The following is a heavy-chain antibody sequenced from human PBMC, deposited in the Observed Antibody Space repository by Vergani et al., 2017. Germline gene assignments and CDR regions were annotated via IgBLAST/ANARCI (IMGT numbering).Heavy chain of an antibody. D-gene: IGHD2-15*01. CDR1: GGTVSSYA. Sequence: QVQLVQSGAEVKKPGSSVKVSCKASGGTVSSYAISWVRQAPGQGLEWMGGIIPIFGTANYAQKFQGRVTITADESTSTTYMELSSLRSEDTAVYYCARSRREVVRRAFDIWGQGTMVTVSS. V-gene: IGHV1-69*01. CDR3: ARSRREVVRRAFDI. J-gene: IGHJ3*02. CDR2: IIPIFGTA.